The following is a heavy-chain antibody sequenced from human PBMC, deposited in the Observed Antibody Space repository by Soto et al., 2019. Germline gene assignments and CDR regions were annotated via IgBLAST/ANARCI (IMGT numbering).Heavy chain of an antibody. CDR2: ISRSSSNI. CDR1: GFTFSNYS. Sequence: GGSLRLSCAASGFTFSNYSMNWVRQAPGKGLEWVSSISRSSSNIYYADSVKGRFTISRDNAKNALYLHMNSLRAGDTAVYYCARDLKVAGANSYYYYGMDVWGQGTTVTVSS. V-gene: IGHV3-21*01. CDR3: ARDLKVAGANSYYYYGMDV. D-gene: IGHD6-19*01. J-gene: IGHJ6*02.